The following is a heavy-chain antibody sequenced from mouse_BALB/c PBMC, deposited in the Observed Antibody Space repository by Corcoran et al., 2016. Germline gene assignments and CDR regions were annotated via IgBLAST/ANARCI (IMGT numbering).Heavy chain of an antibody. V-gene: IGHV14-1*02. CDR1: GFNIKDYY. CDR3: ARSSDCDVAY. J-gene: IGHJ3*01. CDR2: IDPENGNT. Sequence: EVQLQQSGAELVRPGALVKLSCKASGFNIKDYYMHWVKRRPEQGLEWIGWIDPENGNTIYDPKFQGTASITADTSSNTAYLQLSSLTSEDTAVYYCARSSDCDVAYWGQGTLVTVS.